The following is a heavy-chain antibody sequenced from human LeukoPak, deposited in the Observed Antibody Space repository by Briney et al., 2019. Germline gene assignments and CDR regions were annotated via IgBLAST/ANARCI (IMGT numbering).Heavy chain of an antibody. CDR2: ISWNSGSI. Sequence: PGRSLRLSCAASGFTFDDYAMHWVRQAPGKGLEWVSGISWNSGSIGYADSVKGRFTISRDSAKNSLYLQMNSLRAEDTALYYCARGYGVVFYFDYWGQGTLVTVSS. CDR1: GFTFDDYA. CDR3: ARGYGVVFYFDY. D-gene: IGHD4-17*01. V-gene: IGHV3-9*01. J-gene: IGHJ4*02.